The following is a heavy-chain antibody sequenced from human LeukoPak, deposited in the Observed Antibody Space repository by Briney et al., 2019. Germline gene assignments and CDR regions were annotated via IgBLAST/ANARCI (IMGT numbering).Heavy chain of an antibody. V-gene: IGHV3-23*01. CDR1: GFTFSSYG. D-gene: IGHD1-26*01. CDR2: ISGSGTST. Sequence: PGGSLRLSCAASGFTFSSYGMSWVRQAPGKGLEWVSGISGSGTSTYYADSVKGRFTISRDNSKNTLYLQMNSLRAEDTAAYYCAKGEGIRGSYYHDAFDIWGQGTMVTVSS. CDR3: AKGEGIRGSYYHDAFDI. J-gene: IGHJ3*02.